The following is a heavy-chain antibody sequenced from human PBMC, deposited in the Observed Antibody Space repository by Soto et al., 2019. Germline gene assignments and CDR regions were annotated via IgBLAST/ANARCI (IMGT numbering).Heavy chain of an antibody. CDR1: GFTFSDYY. Sequence: VQLVESGGGSVKPGGSLRLSCVASGFTFSDYYMSWIRQTPGKGLEWTSYISNNGRTMYYRDSVKGRFTISRDNTKKLLYLQMNSLRVEDTAVYYCAKGSILDGPHYYGMDVWGQGTTVTVSS. CDR2: ISNNGRTM. D-gene: IGHD2-21*01. V-gene: IGHV3-11*01. CDR3: AKGSILDGPHYYGMDV. J-gene: IGHJ6*02.